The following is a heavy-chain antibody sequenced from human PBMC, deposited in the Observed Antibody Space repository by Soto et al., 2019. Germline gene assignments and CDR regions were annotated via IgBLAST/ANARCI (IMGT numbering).Heavy chain of an antibody. CDR2: ISGSGGST. Sequence: GGSLRLSCAASGFTFSSYAMSWVRQAPGKGQEWVSAISGSGGSTYYADSVKGRFTISRDNSKNTLYLQMNSLRAEDTAVYYCARERYTYYYGSGSYYLFEYYYYGMDVWGQGTTVTVSS. D-gene: IGHD3-10*01. CDR3: ARERYTYYYGSGSYYLFEYYYYGMDV. V-gene: IGHV3-23*01. CDR1: GFTFSSYA. J-gene: IGHJ6*02.